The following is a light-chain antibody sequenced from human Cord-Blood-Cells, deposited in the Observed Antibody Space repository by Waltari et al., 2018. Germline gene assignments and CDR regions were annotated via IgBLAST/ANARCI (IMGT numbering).Light chain of an antibody. V-gene: IGLV2-14*01. CDR3: SSYTSSSTGV. J-gene: IGLJ2*01. CDR2: DVS. CDR1: SSDVGGYNY. Sequence: QSALTQPASVSGSPGQSITISCTGTSSDVGGYNYVSWYQQHPGKAPKLMIYDVSKRPSGVSNSFSGSKSGNTASLTISGLQAEDEADYYCSSYTSSSTGVFGGGTKLTVL.